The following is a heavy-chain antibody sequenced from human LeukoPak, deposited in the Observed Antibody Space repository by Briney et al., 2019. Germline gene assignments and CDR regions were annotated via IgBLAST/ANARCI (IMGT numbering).Heavy chain of an antibody. V-gene: IGHV3-48*02. J-gene: IGHJ4*02. CDR1: GFTFNDYP. D-gene: IGHD2-2*02. CDR2: IRTSAEGANYA. CDR3: ASSHLYTLFF. Sequence: GGSLRLSCATSGFTFNDYPMNWVRQAPGKGLEWVSNIRTSAEGANYAYYADSVKGRVTISRDDAKYTRYLHMNSLRDDDTVVYYWASSHLYTLFFCGQGSLVTVSS.